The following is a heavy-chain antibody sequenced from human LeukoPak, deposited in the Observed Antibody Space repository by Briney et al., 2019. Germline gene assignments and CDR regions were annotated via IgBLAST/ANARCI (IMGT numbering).Heavy chain of an antibody. V-gene: IGHV4-59*01. CDR1: GGSFSGYY. D-gene: IGHD3-22*01. CDR3: ARWPPRTYYYDSSGYWAFDY. CDR2: IYYSGST. J-gene: IGHJ4*02. Sequence: PSETLSLTCAVSGGSFSGYYWSWIRQPPGKVLEWIGYIYYSGSTNYNPSLKSRVTISVDTSKNRFSLKLSSVTAADTAVYYCARWPPRTYYYDSSGYWAFDYWGQGTLVTVSS.